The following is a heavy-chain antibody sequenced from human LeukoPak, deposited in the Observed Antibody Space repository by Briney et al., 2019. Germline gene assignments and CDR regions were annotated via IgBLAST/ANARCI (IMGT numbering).Heavy chain of an antibody. Sequence: SETLSLTCTVSGVTISSYYWSWLRQAPGEGLEWVGYIYYGGSNNDNPSLKSRVTISVDPSKNQFSLKLSSVTAADTAVYYCARDRYYDSSGWVNDAFDIWGQGTMVTVSS. CDR2: IYYGGSN. V-gene: IGHV4-59*01. CDR3: ARDRYYDSSGWVNDAFDI. D-gene: IGHD3-22*01. J-gene: IGHJ3*02. CDR1: GVTISSYY.